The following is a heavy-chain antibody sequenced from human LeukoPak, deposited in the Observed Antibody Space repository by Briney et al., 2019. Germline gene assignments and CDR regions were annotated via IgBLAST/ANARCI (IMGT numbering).Heavy chain of an antibody. CDR2: ISSSSSYI. CDR3: AREVGYYDILTSKIDY. D-gene: IGHD3-9*01. CDR1: GFTFSSYS. Sequence: PGGSLRLSCAASGFTFSSYSMNWVRQAPGKGLEWVSSISSSSSYIYYADSVKGRFTISRDNAKNSLYLQMDSLRAEDTAVYYCAREVGYYDILTSKIDYWGRGTLVTVSS. V-gene: IGHV3-21*01. J-gene: IGHJ4*02.